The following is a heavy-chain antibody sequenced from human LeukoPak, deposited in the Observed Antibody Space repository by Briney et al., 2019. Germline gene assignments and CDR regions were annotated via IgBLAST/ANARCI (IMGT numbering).Heavy chain of an antibody. CDR1: GFTVSSNY. J-gene: IGHJ3*02. CDR2: IYSGGST. Sequence: GGSLRLSCAASGFTVSSNYMSWVRQAPGKGLEWVSVIYSGGSTYYADSVKGRFTVSRDISKNTLYLQMNSLRAEDTAVYYCARDRYYDSSGYYGAFDIWGQGTMVTVSS. D-gene: IGHD3-22*01. CDR3: ARDRYYDSSGYYGAFDI. V-gene: IGHV3-53*01.